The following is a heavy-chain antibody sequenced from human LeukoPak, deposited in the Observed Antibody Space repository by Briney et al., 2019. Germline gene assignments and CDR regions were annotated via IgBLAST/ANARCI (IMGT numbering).Heavy chain of an antibody. CDR3: ARDGTTIAVPEAFDI. D-gene: IGHD6-19*01. CDR2: IYSGGTT. V-gene: IGHV3-66*01. J-gene: IGHJ3*02. CDR1: GFTVSTNY. Sequence: GGPLRLSCAASGFTVSTNYVTWVRQAPGKGLDLVSIIYSGGTTYYADSVKGRFTISRDNSKNTLYLQMTSLRAEDTAVYYCARDGTTIAVPEAFDIWGQGTMVTVSS.